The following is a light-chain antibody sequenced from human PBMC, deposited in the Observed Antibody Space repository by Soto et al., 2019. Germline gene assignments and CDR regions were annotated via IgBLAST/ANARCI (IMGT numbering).Light chain of an antibody. J-gene: IGLJ2*01. Sequence: QSALTQPASVSGSPGQSITISCSGTSSDVGSYSHVAWYQQFPGKTPKLIIYEVSNRPSGISNRFSGSKSGNTASLTLSGLQAEDEADYYCSSYTSSSTLVFGGGTKVTVL. CDR1: SSDVGSYSH. V-gene: IGLV2-14*01. CDR3: SSYTSSSTLV. CDR2: EVS.